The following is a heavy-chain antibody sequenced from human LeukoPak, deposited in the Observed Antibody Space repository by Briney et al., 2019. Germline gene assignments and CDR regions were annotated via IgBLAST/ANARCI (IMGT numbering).Heavy chain of an antibody. CDR1: GFTFSDYY. D-gene: IGHD2-15*01. Sequence: GGSLRLSCAASGFTFSDYYMSWIRQAPGKGLEWVSAVSAGGGSTYDADSVKGRFTISRDSSRDTLYLQMNSLRAEDTAIYYCARQVGYCSDGTCYFDSWGQGTLVTVSS. CDR3: ARQVGYCSDGTCYFDS. J-gene: IGHJ4*02. CDR2: VSAGGGST. V-gene: IGHV3-23*01.